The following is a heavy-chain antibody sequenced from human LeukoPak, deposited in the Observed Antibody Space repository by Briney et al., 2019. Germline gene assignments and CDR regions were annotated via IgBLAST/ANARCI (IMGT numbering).Heavy chain of an antibody. V-gene: IGHV4-39*07. Sequence: SETLSLTCTVSGGSISSTSYYWGWIRQPPGKGLEWIGSIYYSGSTYHNPSLQSRVTILVDTSKNQFSLKLSSVTAADTAIYYCAREGGDSSGYYHDYWGQGTLVTVSS. CDR1: GGSISSTSYY. CDR3: AREGGDSSGYYHDY. D-gene: IGHD3-22*01. J-gene: IGHJ4*02. CDR2: IYYSGST.